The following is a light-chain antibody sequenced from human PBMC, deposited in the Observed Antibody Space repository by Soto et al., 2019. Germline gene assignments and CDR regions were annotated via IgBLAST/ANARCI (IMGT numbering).Light chain of an antibody. Sequence: EVVLTQSPATLSFSPGERATLSFSSSQSIRTSLAWYQQKPGQAPRLVIFDASNRANGVPARFGGSGSGTDFTLTINSLEPEDFAVYYCQQRNVWPPITFGQGTRLEIK. CDR1: QSIRTS. CDR3: QQRNVWPPIT. CDR2: DAS. V-gene: IGKV3-11*01. J-gene: IGKJ5*01.